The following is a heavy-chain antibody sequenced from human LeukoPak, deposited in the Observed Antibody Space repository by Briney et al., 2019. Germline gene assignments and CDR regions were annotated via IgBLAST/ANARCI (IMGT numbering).Heavy chain of an antibody. Sequence: SETQSLTCTVSGGSISSYYWSWIRQPPGKGLEWIGYIYYSGSTNYNPSLKSRVTISVDTSKNQFSLKLSSVTAADTAVYYCARGGGSHAFDIWGQGTMVTVSS. V-gene: IGHV4-59*01. CDR1: GGSISSYY. J-gene: IGHJ3*02. CDR2: IYYSGST. CDR3: ARGGGSHAFDI.